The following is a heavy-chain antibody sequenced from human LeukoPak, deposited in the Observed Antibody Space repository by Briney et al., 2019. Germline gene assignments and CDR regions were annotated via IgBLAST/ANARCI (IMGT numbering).Heavy chain of an antibody. J-gene: IGHJ4*02. CDR1: GFTFSNYA. CDR3: AIGDSLGELSSSFEY. Sequence: PGGSLRLSCAASGFTFSNYAMHWVRQAPDKGLEWMAVVSYDGSNKYYADSVKGRFTVSRDNSKNTLYLQMNSLRAEDTAVYYCAIGDSLGELSSSFEYWGQGTLVTVSS. D-gene: IGHD3-16*02. CDR2: VSYDGSNK. V-gene: IGHV3-30*04.